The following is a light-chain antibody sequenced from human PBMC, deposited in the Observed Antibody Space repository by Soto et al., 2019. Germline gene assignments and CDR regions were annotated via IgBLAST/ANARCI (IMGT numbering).Light chain of an antibody. J-gene: IGKJ4*01. CDR1: ESVNNN. CDR3: QQYNKWPLS. V-gene: IGKV3-15*01. CDR2: FAS. Sequence: EIVMTQSPATLSVSPGERATLSCRASESVNNNLAWYQQKPGQAPRVLIYFASTRATGIPARFSGSGSGTEFTLIISSLQSEDSAVYYCQQYNKWPLSFGGGTKVETK.